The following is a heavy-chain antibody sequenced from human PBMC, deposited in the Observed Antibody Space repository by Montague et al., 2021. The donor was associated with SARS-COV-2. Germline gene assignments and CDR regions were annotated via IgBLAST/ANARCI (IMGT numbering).Heavy chain of an antibody. CDR3: ARGPSDTYYYNGMDV. J-gene: IGHJ6*02. CDR2: IDWDGDK. V-gene: IGHV2-70*11. CDR1: GFSLSTSGMC. Sequence: PALVKPTQTLTLTCTFSGFSLSTSGMCMTWIRQPPGKALEWLARIDWDGDKYYNTSLKSRLTISKDTSKNLVGLTMTNMDPVDTATYYCARGPSDTYYYNGMDVWGRGTTVTVSS.